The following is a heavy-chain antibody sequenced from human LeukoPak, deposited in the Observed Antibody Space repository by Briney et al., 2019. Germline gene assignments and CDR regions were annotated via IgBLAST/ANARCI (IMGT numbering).Heavy chain of an antibody. CDR1: GYTFTSYG. Sequence: ASVKVSCKASGYTFTSYGISWVRQAPGQGLEWMGWISAYNGNTNYAQKLQGRVTMTTDTSTSTAYMELRSLRSDDTAVYYCARVVSSGWYGYYYYYMDVWGKGTTVTVSS. D-gene: IGHD6-19*01. CDR2: ISAYNGNT. CDR3: ARVVSSGWYGYYYYYMDV. V-gene: IGHV1-18*01. J-gene: IGHJ6*03.